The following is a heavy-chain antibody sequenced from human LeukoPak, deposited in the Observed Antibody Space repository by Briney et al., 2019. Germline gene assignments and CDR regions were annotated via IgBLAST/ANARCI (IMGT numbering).Heavy chain of an antibody. CDR3: ARDPRGWDWFDP. CDR1: GFTFSSYS. D-gene: IGHD1-26*01. J-gene: IGHJ5*02. CDR2: ISSSSSYI. V-gene: IGHV3-21*01. Sequence: GGSLRLSCAASGFTFSSYSMNWVRQAPGKGLEWVSSISSSSSYIYYADSVKGRFTISRDNAKNSLYLQMNSLRAEDTAVYYCARDPRGWDWFDPWGQGTLVTVSS.